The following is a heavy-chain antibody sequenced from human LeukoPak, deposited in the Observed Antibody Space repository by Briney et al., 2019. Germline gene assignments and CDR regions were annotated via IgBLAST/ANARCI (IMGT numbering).Heavy chain of an antibody. Sequence: GGSLRLSCAASGFNFNRHVMSWVRQAPEKGLQWVSAISGDGENTYYTDSVKGRFTISRDNSKNMLFLQMNSLRGEDTAVYYCARLVAHSSPSDYWGQGTLVTVSS. D-gene: IGHD6-19*01. CDR1: GFNFNRHV. CDR3: ARLVAHSSPSDY. V-gene: IGHV3-23*01. CDR2: ISGDGENT. J-gene: IGHJ4*02.